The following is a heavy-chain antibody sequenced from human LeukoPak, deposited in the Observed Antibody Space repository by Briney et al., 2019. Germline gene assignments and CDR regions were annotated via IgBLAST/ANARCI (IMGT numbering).Heavy chain of an antibody. CDR2: INPNSGGT. CDR3: ARDYFPQELELRVVDY. J-gene: IGHJ4*02. CDR1: GYTFTGYY. D-gene: IGHD1-7*01. Sequence: ASVKVSCKASGYTFTGYYMHWVRQAPGQGLERMGWINPNSGGTNYAQKFQGRVTITRNTSISTAYMELRSLRSDDTAVYYCARDYFPQELELRVVDYWGQGTLVTVSS. V-gene: IGHV1-2*02.